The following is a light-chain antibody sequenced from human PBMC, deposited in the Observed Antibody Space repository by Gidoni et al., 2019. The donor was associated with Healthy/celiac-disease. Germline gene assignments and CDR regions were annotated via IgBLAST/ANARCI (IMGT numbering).Light chain of an antibody. CDR1: SSDVGGYNF. V-gene: IGLV2-14*01. J-gene: IGLJ1*01. Sequence: QSALTQPASVSGSPGQSITISCTGTSSDVGGYNFVSWYRQHPGKAPKLMIYDVSNRTSGVSNRFSDSKSGNTASLTISGLQAEDEAEYYCSSYTSSSLYVFGTGTKVTVL. CDR3: SSYTSSSLYV. CDR2: DVS.